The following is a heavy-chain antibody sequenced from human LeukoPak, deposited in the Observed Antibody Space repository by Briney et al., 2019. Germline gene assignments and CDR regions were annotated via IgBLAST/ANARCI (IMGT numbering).Heavy chain of an antibody. CDR1: GYTFTSYG. Sequence: GASVKVSCKASGYTFTSYGISWVRQAPRQGLEWMGWISAYNGNTNYAQKLQGRVTMTTDTSTSTAYMELRSLRSDDTAVYYCARSRKIDRVPAAIRGNWFDPWGQGTLVTVSS. CDR2: ISAYNGNT. D-gene: IGHD2-2*02. V-gene: IGHV1-18*01. J-gene: IGHJ5*02. CDR3: ARSRKIDRVPAAIRGNWFDP.